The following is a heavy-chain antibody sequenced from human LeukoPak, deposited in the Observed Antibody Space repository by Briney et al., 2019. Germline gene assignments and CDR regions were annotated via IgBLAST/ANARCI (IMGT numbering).Heavy chain of an antibody. V-gene: IGHV4-39*07. CDR3: ARGTVSMYYMDV. J-gene: IGHJ6*03. D-gene: IGHD5/OR15-5a*01. CDR1: GVSISSDDYF. Sequence: PSETLSLTCTVSGVSISSDDYFWGWIRQSPGKGLEWIASVSYSGTVYYNPSLESRVTISLDTSKNQFSLRLSSVTAADTAVYYCARGTVSMYYMDVWGKGTTVTISS. CDR2: VSYSGTV.